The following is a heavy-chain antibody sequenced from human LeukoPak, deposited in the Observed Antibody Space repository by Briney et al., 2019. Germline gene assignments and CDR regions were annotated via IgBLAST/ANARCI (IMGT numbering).Heavy chain of an antibody. V-gene: IGHV4-61*01. Sequence: SETLSLTCSVSGGSISSGSYYWSWIRQPPGKGLEWIGYIYYSGSTNYNPSLKSRITISGDTSKNQFSLKLSSVTAADTAVYFCARVDYDGSGYNFDYWGQGTLVTVSS. CDR2: IYYSGST. CDR1: GGSISSGSYY. D-gene: IGHD3-22*01. J-gene: IGHJ4*02. CDR3: ARVDYDGSGYNFDY.